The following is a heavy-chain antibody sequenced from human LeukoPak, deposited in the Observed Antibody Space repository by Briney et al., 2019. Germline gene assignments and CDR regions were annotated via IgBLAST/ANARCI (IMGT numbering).Heavy chain of an antibody. CDR1: GGSFSGYY. V-gene: IGHV4-34*01. CDR2: INHSGST. J-gene: IGHJ6*02. Sequence: PSETLSLTCAVYGGSFSGYYWSWIRQPPGKGLEWIGEINHSGSTNYNPSLKSRVTISVDTSKNQFSLKLSSVTAADTAVYYCARGPARSVYYYYGMDVWGQGTTVTVSS. CDR3: ARGPARSVYYYYGMDV. D-gene: IGHD1-26*01.